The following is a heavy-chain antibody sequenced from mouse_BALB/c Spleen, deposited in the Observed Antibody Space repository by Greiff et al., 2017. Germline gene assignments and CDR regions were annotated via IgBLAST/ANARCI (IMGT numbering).Heavy chain of an antibody. J-gene: IGHJ4*01. CDR3: ARIYYDYDDGNAMDY. CDR2: ISSGGSYT. V-gene: IGHV5-6*01. CDR1: GFTFSSYG. Sequence: EVKLMESGGDLVKPGGSLKLSCAASGFTFSSYGMSWVRQTPDKRLEWVATISSGGSYTYYPDTVTGRFTISRDNAKNTLYLEMSSLRSEDTAMYYCARIYYDYDDGNAMDYWGQGTSVTVSS. D-gene: IGHD2-4*01.